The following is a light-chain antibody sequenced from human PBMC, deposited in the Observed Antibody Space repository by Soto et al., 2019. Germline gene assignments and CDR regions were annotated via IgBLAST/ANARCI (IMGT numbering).Light chain of an antibody. CDR1: RSVSSN. V-gene: IGKV3-15*01. CDR3: QQYNNWPSWT. J-gene: IGKJ1*01. Sequence: EIVMTQSPATLSVSPGERASLSCRASRSVSSNLAWYQQKPGQAPRLLIYGASTRATGIPGRFSGSGSGTEFTLTITSLQSEDFAVYYCQQYNNWPSWTFGQGTKVEIK. CDR2: GAS.